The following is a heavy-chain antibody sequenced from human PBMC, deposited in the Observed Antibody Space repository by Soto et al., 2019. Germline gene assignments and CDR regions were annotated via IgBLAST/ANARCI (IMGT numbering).Heavy chain of an antibody. CDR3: ARVEATVTTKGWFDP. CDR2: IYYSGST. D-gene: IGHD4-4*01. Sequence: PSETLSLTCTVSGGSISSCDYYWSWIRQPPGKGLEWIGYIYYSGSTYYNPSLKSRVTISVDTSKNQFSLKLSSVTAADTAVYYCARVEATVTTKGWFDPWGQGTLVTVSS. CDR1: GGSISSCDYY. V-gene: IGHV4-30-4*01. J-gene: IGHJ5*02.